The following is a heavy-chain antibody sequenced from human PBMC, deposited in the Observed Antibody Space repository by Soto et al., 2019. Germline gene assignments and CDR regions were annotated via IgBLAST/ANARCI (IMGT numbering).Heavy chain of an antibody. CDR2: IYHSGTT. D-gene: IGHD6-13*01. CDR3: ARWAYSSSWPSDNYGMDV. Sequence: QVQLQESGPGLVKPSETLTLTCTVSGGSIRSFFWSWIRQPPGKGLEWIGYIYHSGTTNYNPSLKSRVTMSVDTSRYHLSLKLTSVTAADTAVYYCARWAYSSSWPSDNYGMDVWGQGTTVTVSS. V-gene: IGHV4-4*09. CDR1: GGSIRSFF. J-gene: IGHJ6*02.